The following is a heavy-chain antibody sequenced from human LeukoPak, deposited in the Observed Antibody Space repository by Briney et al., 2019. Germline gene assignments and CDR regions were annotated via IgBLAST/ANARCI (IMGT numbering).Heavy chain of an antibody. J-gene: IGHJ4*02. CDR3: ARDGLPNCLDY. CDR2: IWYDGSNK. CDR1: GFTFSSYG. Sequence: GGSLRLSRAASGFTFSSYGMHWVRQAPGKGLEWVAVIWYDGSNKYYADSVKGRFTISRDNSKNALYLQMNSLRAEDTAVYYCARDGLPNCLDYWGQGTLVTVSS. D-gene: IGHD1-1*01. V-gene: IGHV3-33*01.